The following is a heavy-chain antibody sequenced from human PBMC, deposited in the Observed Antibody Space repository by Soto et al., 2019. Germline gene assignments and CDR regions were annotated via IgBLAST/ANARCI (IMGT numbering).Heavy chain of an antibody. CDR1: GYTFTSYG. V-gene: IGHV1-18*01. Sequence: ASVKVSCKASGYTFTSYGISWVRQAPGQGLEWMGWISAYNGNTNYAQKLQGRVTMTTDTSTSTAYMALRSLRSDDTAVYYCARDIVVVVAARYYYYMDVWGKGTTVTVSS. CDR2: ISAYNGNT. CDR3: ARDIVVVVAARYYYYMDV. D-gene: IGHD2-15*01. J-gene: IGHJ6*03.